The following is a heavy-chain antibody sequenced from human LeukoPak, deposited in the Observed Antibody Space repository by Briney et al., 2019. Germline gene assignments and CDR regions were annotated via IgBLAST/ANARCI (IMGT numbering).Heavy chain of an antibody. D-gene: IGHD2-15*01. CDR2: IYHSGST. CDR3: ARDGCSGGSCYSVSYWFDP. Sequence: SGTLSLTCAVSGGSISSSNWWSWVRQPPGKGLEWIGEIYHSGSTNYNPSLKSRVTISVDKSENQFSLKLSSVTAADTAVYYCARDGCSGGSCYSVSYWFDPWGQGTLVTVSS. V-gene: IGHV4-4*02. J-gene: IGHJ5*02. CDR1: GGSISSSNW.